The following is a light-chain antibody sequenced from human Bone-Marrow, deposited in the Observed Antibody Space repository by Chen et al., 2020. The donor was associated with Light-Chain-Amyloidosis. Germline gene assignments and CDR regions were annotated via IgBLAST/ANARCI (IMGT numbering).Light chain of an antibody. CDR3: QVYDSSSDHAWV. Sequence: SYVLTQAHSVSVAPGQTDRNTCGGQNIAAKSVHWYQQRPGQAPVLVLYDDSDRPSGIPERFSGSNSGNTAALTISRVEAGDEADYYCQVYDSSSDHAWVFGGGTRLSVL. J-gene: IGLJ3*02. CDR1: NIAAKS. CDR2: DDS. V-gene: IGLV3-21*02.